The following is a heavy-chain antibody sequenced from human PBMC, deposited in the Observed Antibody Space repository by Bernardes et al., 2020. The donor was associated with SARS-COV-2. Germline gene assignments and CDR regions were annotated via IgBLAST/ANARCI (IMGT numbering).Heavy chain of an antibody. CDR1: GYTFSDYY. V-gene: IGHV1-2*02. Sequence: ASVKVSCTASGYTFSDYYTHWLRQDPGRGLEWMGWISPKSGATNHAQKFQGRVTMTRDTSISTDYMELSRLRSDDTAVYYCARTFYYDRGGDSLFDYWGQGTAVTVSS. J-gene: IGHJ4*02. CDR2: ISPKSGAT. D-gene: IGHD2-21*02. CDR3: ARTFYYDRGGDSLFDY.